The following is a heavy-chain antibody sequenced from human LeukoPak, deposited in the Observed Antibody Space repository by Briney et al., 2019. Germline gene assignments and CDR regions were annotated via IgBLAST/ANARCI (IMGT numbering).Heavy chain of an antibody. Sequence: ASVKVSCKASGYTFTSYAISWVRQAPGQGLEWMGGIIPIFGTANYAQKFQGRVTITADESTSTAYMELSSLRSEDTAVYYCARVESGRGEARPTAFDIWGQGTMVTVSS. CDR2: IIPIFGTA. CDR1: GYTFTSYA. CDR3: ARVESGRGEARPTAFDI. J-gene: IGHJ3*02. V-gene: IGHV1-69*13. D-gene: IGHD3-10*01.